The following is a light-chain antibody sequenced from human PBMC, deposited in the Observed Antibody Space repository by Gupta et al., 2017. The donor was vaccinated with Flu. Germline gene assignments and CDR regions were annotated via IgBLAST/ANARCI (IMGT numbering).Light chain of an antibody. CDR1: QSIRIY. CDR2: AAS. J-gene: IGKJ2*01. V-gene: IGKV1-39*01. CDR3: QQSFSTPPS. Sequence: VGDSVTITCRASQSIRIYLNWYQHKPGTPPKLLIYAASTLQKGVPAKFRGSGSGTDFTLTISSLQPEDFATYYCQQSFSTPPSFGQGTKLEIK.